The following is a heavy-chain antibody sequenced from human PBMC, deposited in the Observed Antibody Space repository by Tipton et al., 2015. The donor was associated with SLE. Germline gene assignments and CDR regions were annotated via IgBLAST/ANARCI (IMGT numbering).Heavy chain of an antibody. Sequence: LRLSCAASGFTLSSYAMSWVRQPPGKGLEWIGSIYHSGSTYYNPSLKSRVTISVDTSKNQFSLKLSSVTAADTAVYYCARSIAAAVADAFDIWGQGTMVTVSS. D-gene: IGHD6-13*01. J-gene: IGHJ3*02. CDR3: ARSIAAAVADAFDI. CDR1: GFTLSSYA. CDR2: IYHSGST. V-gene: IGHV4-38-2*01.